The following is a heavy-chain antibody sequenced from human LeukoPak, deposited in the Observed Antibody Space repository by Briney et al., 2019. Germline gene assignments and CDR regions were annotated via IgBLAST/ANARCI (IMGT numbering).Heavy chain of an antibody. CDR3: ARGYGQWAY. CDR1: GYTFSSYA. CDR2: ISYDGSNK. Sequence: GGSLRLSCAASGYTFSSYAMHWVRQAPGKGLEWVAVISYDGSNKYYADSVKGRFTISRDNAKNSLYLQMNSLRAEDTALYYCARGYGQWAYWGQGTLVTVSS. J-gene: IGHJ4*02. D-gene: IGHD2-8*01. V-gene: IGHV3-30-3*01.